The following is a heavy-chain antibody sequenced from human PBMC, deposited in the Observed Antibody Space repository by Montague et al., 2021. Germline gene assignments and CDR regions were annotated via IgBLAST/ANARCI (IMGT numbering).Heavy chain of an antibody. Sequence: SETLSLTCAVSGGSFSVYSWTWIRQSPGNRLEWIGVVNERGSSNFNPSLKSRPTISVDTSNEHLSLNLRSVTAADTAVYYCARRGIVGGGQKGYFYAMDVWGQGTTVIVSS. CDR1: GGSFSVYS. D-gene: IGHD1-26*01. V-gene: IGHV4-34*01. CDR2: VNERGSS. J-gene: IGHJ6*02. CDR3: ARRGIVGGGQKGYFYAMDV.